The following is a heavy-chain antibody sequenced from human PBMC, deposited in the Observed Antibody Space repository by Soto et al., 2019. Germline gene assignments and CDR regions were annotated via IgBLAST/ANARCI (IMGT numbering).Heavy chain of an antibody. V-gene: IGHV3-23*01. D-gene: IGHD3-9*01. CDR1: GFTFSSYA. CDR3: AKTPDDILTGPYFQH. Sequence: EVQLLESGGGLVQPGGSLRLSCAASGFTFSSYAMSWVRQAPGKGLEWVSAISGSGGSTYYADSVKGRFTISRDNAKNTLYLQMNSLRAEDTAVYYCAKTPDDILTGPYFQHWGQGTLVTVSS. CDR2: ISGSGGST. J-gene: IGHJ1*01.